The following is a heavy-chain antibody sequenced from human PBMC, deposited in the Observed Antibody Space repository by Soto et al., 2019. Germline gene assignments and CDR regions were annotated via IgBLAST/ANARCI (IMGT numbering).Heavy chain of an antibody. Sequence: HGESLKISCMGSGYKVSTWHNFTSYWIAWVRQMPGEGLEWMGIIYPGDSDTRYSPSFQGQVTISADKSINSVYLQWSSLKASDTATYYCARTPYGDYPPGYYYYGMDVWGQGTTVTVSS. D-gene: IGHD4-17*01. CDR2: IYPGDSDT. CDR1: GYKVSTWHNFTSYW. J-gene: IGHJ6*02. CDR3: ARTPYGDYPPGYYYYGMDV. V-gene: IGHV5-51*01.